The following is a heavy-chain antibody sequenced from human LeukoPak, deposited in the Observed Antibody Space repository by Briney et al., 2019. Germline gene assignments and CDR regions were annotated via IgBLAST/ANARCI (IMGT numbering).Heavy chain of an antibody. V-gene: IGHV5-51*01. J-gene: IGHJ4*02. D-gene: IGHD5-24*01. Sequence: GESLKISCKGSGYIFTSYWVGWVRQMPGKGLEWMGIIYPGDSDTRYSPSFQGQVTISADKSISTAYLQWSSLKASDTAMYYCATERDKRAFDYWGQGTLVTVSS. CDR3: ATERDKRAFDY. CDR1: GYIFTSYW. CDR2: IYPGDSDT.